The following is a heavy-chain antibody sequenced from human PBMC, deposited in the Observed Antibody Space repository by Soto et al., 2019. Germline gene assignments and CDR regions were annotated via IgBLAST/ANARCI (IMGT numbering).Heavy chain of an antibody. J-gene: IGHJ6*03. CDR3: AKDFWTGYPLSYMDV. Sequence: LRLSCAASGFTFSSYGMHWVRQAPGKGLEWVAVIWFDGSNKFYADSVKGRFTISRDNSKNTVSLQMNSLRAEDTAVYYCAKDFWTGYPLSYMDVWGKGTTVTVSS. CDR1: GFTFSSYG. D-gene: IGHD3-3*01. V-gene: IGHV3-33*06. CDR2: IWFDGSNK.